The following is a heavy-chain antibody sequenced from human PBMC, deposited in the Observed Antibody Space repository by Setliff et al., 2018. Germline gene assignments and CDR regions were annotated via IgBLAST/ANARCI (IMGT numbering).Heavy chain of an antibody. J-gene: IGHJ5*02. D-gene: IGHD2-21*01. Sequence: GESLKISCKGSGYSFTSFWIGWMRQMPGKGLEWMGIIFPGDSDTRYSPSFQGQVTISVDKSIKTAYLQWNNLKASDTAVYYCARRGERFFNWFDPWGQGTLVTVSS. V-gene: IGHV5-51*01. CDR2: IFPGDSDT. CDR3: ARRGERFFNWFDP. CDR1: GYSFTSFW.